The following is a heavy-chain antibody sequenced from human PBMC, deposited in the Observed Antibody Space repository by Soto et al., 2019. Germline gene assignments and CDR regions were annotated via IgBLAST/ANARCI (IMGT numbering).Heavy chain of an antibody. CDR1: GFTFSSYA. CDR2: ISGSGGST. CDR3: AKGGPLSRWLQKRTGVLFDY. Sequence: GGSLRLSCAASGFTFSSYAMSWVRQAPGKGLEWVSAISGSGGSTYYADSVKGRFTISRDNSKNTLYLQMNSLRAEDTAVYYCAKGGPLSRWLQKRTGVLFDYWGQGTLVTVSS. D-gene: IGHD5-12*01. V-gene: IGHV3-23*01. J-gene: IGHJ4*02.